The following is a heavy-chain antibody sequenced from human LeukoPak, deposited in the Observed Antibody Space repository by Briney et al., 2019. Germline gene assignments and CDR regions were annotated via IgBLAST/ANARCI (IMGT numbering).Heavy chain of an antibody. D-gene: IGHD1-26*01. CDR2: IYTSGST. V-gene: IGHV4-61*02. CDR1: CGSISSGSYY. CDR3: AKGSWGVGATSTWFDP. J-gene: IGHJ5*02. Sequence: SQTLSLTCTVSCGSISSGSYYWSWIRQPAGKGLEWIGRIYTSGSTNYNPSLKSRVTISVDTSKNQFSLKLSSVTAADTAVYYCAKGSWGVGATSTWFDPWGRGTLVTVSS.